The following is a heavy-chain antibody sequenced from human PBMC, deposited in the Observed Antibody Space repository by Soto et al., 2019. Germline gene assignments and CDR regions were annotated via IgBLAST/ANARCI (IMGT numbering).Heavy chain of an antibody. J-gene: IGHJ6*02. CDR1: GFTFSSYA. CDR2: ISGSGGST. CDR3: AKNVWGITIFGGMDV. V-gene: IGHV3-23*01. Sequence: GGSLRLSCAASGFTFSSYAMSWFRQAPGKGLEWVSAISGSGGSTYYADSVKGRFTISRDNSKNTLYLQMNSLRAEDTAVYYCAKNVWGITIFGGMDVWGQGTTVTVSS. D-gene: IGHD3-9*01.